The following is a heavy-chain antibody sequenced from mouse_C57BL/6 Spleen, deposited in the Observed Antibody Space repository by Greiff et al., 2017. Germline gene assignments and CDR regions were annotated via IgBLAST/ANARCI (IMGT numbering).Heavy chain of an antibody. J-gene: IGHJ2*01. CDR3: ARREYYYGSSWNYFDY. CDR2: IYPGDGDT. D-gene: IGHD1-1*01. V-gene: IGHV1-82*01. CDR1: GYAFSSSW. Sequence: VKLQESGPELVKPGASVKISCTASGYAFSSSWMNWVQQRPGKGLEWIGRIYPGDGDTNYNGKFKGKATLTADKSSSTAYMQLSSLTSEDSAVYFCARREYYYGSSWNYFDYWGQGTTLTVSS.